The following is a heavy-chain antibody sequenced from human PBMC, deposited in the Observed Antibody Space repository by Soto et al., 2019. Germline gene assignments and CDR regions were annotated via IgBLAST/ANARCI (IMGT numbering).Heavy chain of an antibody. J-gene: IGHJ5*02. CDR1: GGSISSGDYY. Sequence: SETLSLTCTVSGGSISSGDYYWSWIRQPPGKGLEWIGYIYYSGSTYYNPSLKSRVTISVDTSKNQFSLKLSSVTAADTAVYYCARDVGKAENWFDPWGQGTLVTVSS. D-gene: IGHD1-26*01. V-gene: IGHV4-30-4*01. CDR3: ARDVGKAENWFDP. CDR2: IYYSGST.